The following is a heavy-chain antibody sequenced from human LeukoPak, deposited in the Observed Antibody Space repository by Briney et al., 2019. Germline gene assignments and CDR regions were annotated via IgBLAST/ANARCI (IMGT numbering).Heavy chain of an antibody. CDR3: AKVGIDGSGPFDH. Sequence: GGSLRLSCAASGFTFSSYGMSWVRQAPGKGLEWVSAISGSGGSTYYADSVKGRFTISRDNSKNTLYLQMNSLRAEDTAVYYCAKVGIDGSGPFDHWGQGTLVTVSS. J-gene: IGHJ4*02. D-gene: IGHD3-10*01. CDR2: ISGSGGST. V-gene: IGHV3-23*01. CDR1: GFTFSSYG.